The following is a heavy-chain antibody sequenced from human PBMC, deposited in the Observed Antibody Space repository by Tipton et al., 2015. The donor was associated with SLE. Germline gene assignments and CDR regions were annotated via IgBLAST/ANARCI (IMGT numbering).Heavy chain of an antibody. D-gene: IGHD5-24*01. CDR1: GDSISGTTYS. CDR2: LYHSGST. V-gene: IGHV4-39*01. Sequence: TLSLTCTVSGDSISGTTYSWAWIRQSPGKGLEWIGSLYHSGSTYYNPSPKNRGTISRDTSKNQFSLRLSSVTAADTAVYYCARSGDGYNGPFHIWGQGTMVTVSS. CDR3: ARSGDGYNGPFHI. J-gene: IGHJ3*02.